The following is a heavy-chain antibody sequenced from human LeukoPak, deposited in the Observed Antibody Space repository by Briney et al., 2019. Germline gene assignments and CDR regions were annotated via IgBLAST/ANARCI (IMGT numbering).Heavy chain of an antibody. CDR1: GGSISSYY. V-gene: IGHV4-59*01. CDR2: IYYSGST. D-gene: IGHD6-6*01. Sequence: SETLSLTCTVSGGSISSYYWSWIRQPPGKGLEWIGYIYYSGSTNYNPSLKSRVTISVDTSKNQFSLKLSSVTAADTAVYYCARLGKYSTAFDYWGQGTLVTVSS. J-gene: IGHJ4*02. CDR3: ARLGKYSTAFDY.